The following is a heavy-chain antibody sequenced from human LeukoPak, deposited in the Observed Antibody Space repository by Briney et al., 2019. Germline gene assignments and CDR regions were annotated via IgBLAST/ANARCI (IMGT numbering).Heavy chain of an antibody. V-gene: IGHV3-30*18. D-gene: IGHD3-16*01. J-gene: IGHJ4*02. CDR2: ISYDGGDK. Sequence: GGSLRLSCGASGFSFNNYAMYWVRQAPGKGLEWVALISYDGGDKYCAESMKGRITISRDNAENNLYLQMNNLRPDDTAFYFCVKEGVEYSYSYGDYWGQGTLVTVSS. CDR3: VKEGVEYSYSYGDY. CDR1: GFSFNNYA.